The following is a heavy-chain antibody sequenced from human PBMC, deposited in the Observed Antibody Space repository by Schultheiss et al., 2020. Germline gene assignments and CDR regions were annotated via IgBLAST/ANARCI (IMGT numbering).Heavy chain of an antibody. Sequence: ASVKVSGKASGYTFTGYYMHWVRQAPGQGLEWMGWINPNSGGTNYAQKFQGRVTMTRDTSISTAYMELSRLRSDDTAVYYCARGGSAVPLRRDFNWFDPWGQGTLVNGYS. CDR3: ARGGSAVPLRRDFNWFDP. CDR1: GYTFTGYY. CDR2: INPNSGGT. J-gene: IGHJ5*02. D-gene: IGHD3-16*01. V-gene: IGHV1-2*02.